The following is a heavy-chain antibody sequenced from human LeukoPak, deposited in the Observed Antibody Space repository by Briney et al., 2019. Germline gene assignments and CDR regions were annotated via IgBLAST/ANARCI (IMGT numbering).Heavy chain of an antibody. D-gene: IGHD3-22*01. Sequence: GGSLRLSCLASGFTFSSYAIHWVRQAPGKGLEWVAFIRYDGSSKYYADSVKGRFTISRDNSKNTLYLQMNNLRAEDTAVYYCAKEYYYDSSGDAFDIWGQGTMVTVSS. CDR2: IRYDGSSK. V-gene: IGHV3-30*02. J-gene: IGHJ3*02. CDR3: AKEYYYDSSGDAFDI. CDR1: GFTFSSYA.